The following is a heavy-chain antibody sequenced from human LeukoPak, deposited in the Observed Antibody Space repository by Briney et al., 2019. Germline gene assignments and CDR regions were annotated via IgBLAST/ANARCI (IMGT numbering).Heavy chain of an antibody. D-gene: IGHD1-26*01. CDR3: ARDIIATYSGSYYGIDY. Sequence: YPSETLSLTCTVSGYSISSGYSWGWIRQPPGKGLEWIGSIYHSGSTFYNPSLKSRVTISVDTSKKQFSLKLSSVTAADTAVYYCARDIIATYSGSYYGIDYWGQGTLVTVSS. CDR2: IYHSGST. V-gene: IGHV4-38-2*02. CDR1: GYSISSGYS. J-gene: IGHJ4*02.